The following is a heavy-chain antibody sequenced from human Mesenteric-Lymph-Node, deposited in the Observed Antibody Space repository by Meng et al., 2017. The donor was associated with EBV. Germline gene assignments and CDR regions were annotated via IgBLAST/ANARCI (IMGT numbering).Heavy chain of an antibody. CDR2: INTDTGNP. D-gene: IGHD1-26*01. J-gene: IGHJ4*02. CDR3: ARDSGSYYYYFDY. V-gene: IGHV7-4-1*02. Sequence: QVSRLQSGAGGGMKKPGASVGLSCKASGYTFISYGISWVRQAPGQGLEWMGWINTDTGNPTYAQDLAGRFVFSLDTSVSTAYLQISSLKADDTAVYYCARDSGSYYYYFDYWGQGTLVTVSS. CDR1: GYTFISYG.